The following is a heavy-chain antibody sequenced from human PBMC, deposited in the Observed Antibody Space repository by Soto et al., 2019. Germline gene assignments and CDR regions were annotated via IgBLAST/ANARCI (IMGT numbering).Heavy chain of an antibody. V-gene: IGHV4-30-4*01. CDR3: ARFLYYPYNWFDP. D-gene: IGHD3-10*01. CDR2: IFDSGST. CDR1: GGSISGGVHS. J-gene: IGHJ5*02. Sequence: PSETLSLTCTVSGGSISGGVHSWSWIRQPPGKGLEWIGHIFDSGSTYYNPSLKSRVTISVDTSKNQFSLKLSSVTAADTAVYYCARFLYYPYNWFDPWGQGTLVTVSS.